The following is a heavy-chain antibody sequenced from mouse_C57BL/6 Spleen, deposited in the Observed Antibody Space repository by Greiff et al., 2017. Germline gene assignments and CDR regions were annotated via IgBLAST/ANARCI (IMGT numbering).Heavy chain of an antibody. CDR2: ISSGGSYT. V-gene: IGHV5-6*01. CDR3: ARAGITTVVAFDY. D-gene: IGHD1-1*01. J-gene: IGHJ2*01. CDR1: GFTFSSYG. Sequence: EVQLQESGGDLVKPGGSLKLSCAASGFTFSSYGMSWVRQTPDKRLEWVATISSGGSYTYYPDSVKGRFTISRDNAKNTLYLQMSSLKSEETAMYYCARAGITTVVAFDYGGQGTTLTVSS.